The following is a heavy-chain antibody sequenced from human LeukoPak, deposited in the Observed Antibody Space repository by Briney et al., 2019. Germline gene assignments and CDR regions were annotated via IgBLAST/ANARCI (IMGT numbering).Heavy chain of an antibody. CDR3: ARTDNDSSGYPSYNLDY. CDR1: GYTFTSYG. J-gene: IGHJ4*02. CDR2: ISAYNGNT. D-gene: IGHD3-22*01. V-gene: IGHV1-18*01. Sequence: ASVKVSCKASGYTFTSYGISWVRQAPGQGLEWMGWISAYNGNTNYAQKLQGRVTMTTDTSTSTAYMELRSPRSDDTAVYYCARTDNDSSGYPSYNLDYWGQGTLVTVSS.